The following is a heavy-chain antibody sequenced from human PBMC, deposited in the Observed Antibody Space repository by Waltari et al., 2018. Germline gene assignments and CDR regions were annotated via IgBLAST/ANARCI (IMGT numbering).Heavy chain of an antibody. J-gene: IGHJ2*01. CDR3: ARFGTTVTGWYFDL. D-gene: IGHD4-17*01. CDR2: IYTSGST. CDR1: GCSISSGSYY. Sequence: QVQLQESGPGLVKPSQTLSLTCTVSGCSISSGSYYWSWIRPPAGKGLEWIGRIYTSGSTNYNPSLKSRVTISVDTSKNQFSLKLSSVTAADTAVYYCARFGTTVTGWYFDLWGRGTLVTVSS. V-gene: IGHV4-61*02.